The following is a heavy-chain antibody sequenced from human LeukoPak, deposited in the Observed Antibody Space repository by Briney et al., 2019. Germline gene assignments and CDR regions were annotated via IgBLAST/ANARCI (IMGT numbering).Heavy chain of an antibody. CDR3: ARRRVVVVAATVPSLKRYWYFDL. V-gene: IGHV4-34*01. CDR1: GGSFSGYY. Sequence: SETLSLTCAVYGGSFSGYYWSWIRQPPGKGLEWVGEINHSGSTNYNPSLKSRVTISVDTSKNQFSLKLSSVTAADTAVYYCARRRVVVVAATVPSLKRYWYFDLWGRGTLVTVSS. D-gene: IGHD2-15*01. J-gene: IGHJ2*01. CDR2: INHSGST.